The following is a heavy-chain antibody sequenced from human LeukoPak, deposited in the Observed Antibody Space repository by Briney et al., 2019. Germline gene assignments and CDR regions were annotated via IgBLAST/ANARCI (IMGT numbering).Heavy chain of an antibody. V-gene: IGHV3-7*01. CDR3: ATALPLDHGGNSPSWFDP. J-gene: IGHJ5*02. D-gene: IGHD4-23*01. CDR2: IKQDGSEK. CDR1: GFTFRNYW. Sequence: GGSLRLSCATSGFTFRNYWMSWVRQAPGKGLEWLANIKQDGSEKYYVDSVKGRFTISRDNSKNTLYLQMNSLRAEDTAMYYCATALPLDHGGNSPSWFDPWGQGTLVTVSS.